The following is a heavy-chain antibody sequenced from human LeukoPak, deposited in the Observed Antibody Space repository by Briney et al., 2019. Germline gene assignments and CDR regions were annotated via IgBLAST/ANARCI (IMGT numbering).Heavy chain of an antibody. Sequence: ASVKVSCKASGYTFTSYDFNWVRQATGQGLEWMGWMNPNSGNTGYAQKFQGRVTMTRNTSITTAYMELSTLTSEDTAIYYCARGGYSYGYGNWFDPWGQGTLVTVPS. J-gene: IGHJ5*02. CDR1: GYTFTSYD. D-gene: IGHD5-18*01. V-gene: IGHV1-8*02. CDR2: MNPNSGNT. CDR3: ARGGYSYGYGNWFDP.